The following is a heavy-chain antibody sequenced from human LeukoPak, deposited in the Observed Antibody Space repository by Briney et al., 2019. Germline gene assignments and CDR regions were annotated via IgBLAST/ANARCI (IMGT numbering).Heavy chain of an antibody. CDR3: ARAAEYSSGWYLFDY. V-gene: IGHV4-4*07. CDR1: GGSISNYY. Sequence: SETLSLTCTVSGGSISNYYWTWIRQPAGKGLEWIGRIYTSGGTNYNPSLKSRVTMSVDTSKNQFSLKLSSVTAADTAMYYCARAAEYSSGWYLFDYWGQGILVTVSA. CDR2: IYTSGGT. D-gene: IGHD6-19*01. J-gene: IGHJ4*02.